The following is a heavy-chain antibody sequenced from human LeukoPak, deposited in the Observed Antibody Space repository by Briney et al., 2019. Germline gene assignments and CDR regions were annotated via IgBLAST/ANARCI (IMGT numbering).Heavy chain of an antibody. J-gene: IGHJ4*02. D-gene: IGHD2-2*01. CDR1: GGSISSSSYY. CDR2: IYYSGST. V-gene: IGHV4-39*07. CDR3: ARDTGPSGTAFDY. Sequence: SETLSLTCTVSGGSISSSSYYWGWIRQPPGKGLEWIGSIYYSGSTYYTPSLRSRVTISVATSKSLFSLTLSSVTAADTAVYYCARDTGPSGTAFDYWGQGILVTVSS.